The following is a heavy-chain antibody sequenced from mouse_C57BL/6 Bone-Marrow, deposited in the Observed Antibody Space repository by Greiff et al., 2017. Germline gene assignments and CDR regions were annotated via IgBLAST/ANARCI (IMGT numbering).Heavy chain of an antibody. J-gene: IGHJ2*01. CDR3: ARTPPSFYPYVDY. Sequence: QVQLQQPGAELVRPGTSVKLSCKASGYTFTSYWMHWVKQRPGQGLEWIGVIDPSDSYTNYNQKFKGKATLTVDTTSSTAYMQLSRLTSEDSAVYYCARTPPSFYPYVDYWGQGTTLTVSS. CDR1: GYTFTSYW. V-gene: IGHV1-59*01. CDR2: IDPSDSYT. D-gene: IGHD2-3*01.